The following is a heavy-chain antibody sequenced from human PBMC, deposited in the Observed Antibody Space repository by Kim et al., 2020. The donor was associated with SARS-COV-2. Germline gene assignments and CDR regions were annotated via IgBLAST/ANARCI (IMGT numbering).Heavy chain of an antibody. CDR1: GGSFSGYY. Sequence: SETLSLTCAVYGGSFSGYYWSWIRQPPGKGLEWIGEINHSGSTNYNPSLKSRVTISVDTSKNQFSLKLSSVTAADTAVYYCARGNWGSPYFDYWGQGTLVTVSS. D-gene: IGHD7-27*01. J-gene: IGHJ4*02. CDR2: INHSGST. CDR3: ARGNWGSPYFDY. V-gene: IGHV4-34*01.